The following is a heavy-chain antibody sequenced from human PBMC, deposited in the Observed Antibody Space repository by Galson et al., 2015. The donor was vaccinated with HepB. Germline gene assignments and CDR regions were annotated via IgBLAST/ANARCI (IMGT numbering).Heavy chain of an antibody. CDR3: AKDLGRGAYLYFYGMDV. Sequence: LRLSCAASGFTLSSYGMHWVRQAPGKGLEWVAVISYDGSNKYYADSVKGRFTVSGDNSKNTLYLQMNSLRAEDTAVYYCAKDLGRGAYLYFYGMDVWGQGTTVTVSS. D-gene: IGHD3-10*01. V-gene: IGHV3-30*18. CDR2: ISYDGSNK. J-gene: IGHJ6*02. CDR1: GFTLSSYG.